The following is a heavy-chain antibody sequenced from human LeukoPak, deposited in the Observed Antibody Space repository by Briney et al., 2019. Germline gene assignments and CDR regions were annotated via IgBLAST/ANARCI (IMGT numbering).Heavy chain of an antibody. J-gene: IGHJ4*02. CDR3: ARHIIYSKKPSFDH. V-gene: IGHV4-39*01. CDR2: IHYTGST. Sequence: PSETLSLTCTISGGSISSNSYYWGWIRQPPGKGLEWIGSIHYTGSTYYNPSLKSRVTISVDTSKNQFSLKVSSVTAADTAVYYCARHIIYSKKPSFDHWGQGTLVTVSS. D-gene: IGHD4-11*01. CDR1: GGSISSNSYY.